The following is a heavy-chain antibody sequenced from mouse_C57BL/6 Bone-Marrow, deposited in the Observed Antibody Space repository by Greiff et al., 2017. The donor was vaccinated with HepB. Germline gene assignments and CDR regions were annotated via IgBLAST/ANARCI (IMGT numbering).Heavy chain of an antibody. CDR2: ISNGGGST. V-gene: IGHV5-12*01. J-gene: IGHJ4*01. D-gene: IGHD2-1*01. CDR3: ARPDLLQYAMDY. Sequence: EVQGVESGGGLVQPGGSLKLSCAASGFTFSDYYMYWVRQTPEKRLEWVAYISNGGGSTYYPDTVKGRFTISRDNAKNTLYLQMSRLKSEDTAMYYCARPDLLQYAMDYWGQGTSVTVSS. CDR1: GFTFSDYY.